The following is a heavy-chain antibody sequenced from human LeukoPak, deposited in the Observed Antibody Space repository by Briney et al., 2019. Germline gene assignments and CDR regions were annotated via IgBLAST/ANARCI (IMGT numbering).Heavy chain of an antibody. Sequence: SETPSLTCTVSGGSVSSSSYYWGWIRQPPGKGLEWIGSIYYSGSTYYNPSLKSRLTISADTSKNQFSLILSSVTAADTAVYYCARQITVTTSGGDAFDIWGQGTMVTVCS. CDR1: GGSVSSSSYY. J-gene: IGHJ3*02. D-gene: IGHD4-17*01. CDR2: IYYSGST. CDR3: ARQITVTTSGGDAFDI. V-gene: IGHV4-39*01.